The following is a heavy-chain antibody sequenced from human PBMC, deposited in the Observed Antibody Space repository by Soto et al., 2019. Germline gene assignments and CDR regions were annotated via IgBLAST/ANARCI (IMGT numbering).Heavy chain of an antibody. J-gene: IGHJ4*02. CDR2: IWHDGENK. CDR1: GFTFSSLG. D-gene: IGHD1-1*01. V-gene: IGHV3-33*01. Sequence: QVQVVESGGGVVHPGRSRRLSCAASGFTFSSLGMHWVGQAPGKGLEWVAVIWHDGENKYYADSANGRFTISRDNSKNTLYLQMNSLRAEDTAVYYCARDPGNDEAMDYWGQGTLVTVSS. CDR3: ARDPGNDEAMDY.